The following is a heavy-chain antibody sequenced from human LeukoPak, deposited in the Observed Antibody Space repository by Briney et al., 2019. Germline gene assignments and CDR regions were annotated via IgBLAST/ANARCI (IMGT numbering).Heavy chain of an antibody. CDR1: GYTLTELS. CDR3: ATVGSSYLQDAFDI. J-gene: IGHJ3*02. Sequence: ASVKVSCKVSGYTLTELSMHWVRQAPGKGLEWMGGFDPEDGETIYAQKFQGRVTMTEATDTAYMELSSLRSEDTAVYYCATVGSSYLQDAFDIWGQGTMVTVSS. D-gene: IGHD2-15*01. CDR2: FDPEDGET. V-gene: IGHV1-24*01.